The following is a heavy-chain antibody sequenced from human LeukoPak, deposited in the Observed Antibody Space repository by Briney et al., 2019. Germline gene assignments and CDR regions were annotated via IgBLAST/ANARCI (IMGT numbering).Heavy chain of an antibody. Sequence: PSETLSLTCAVSGGSFSGYYWSWIRQPPGKGLEWIGEINHSGSTNYNPSLKSRVTISIDTSKNQVSLKLSSVTAADTAVYYCARRLIVVVATGRWFDPWGQGTLVTVSS. CDR2: INHSGST. V-gene: IGHV4-34*01. CDR3: ARRLIVVVATGRWFDP. J-gene: IGHJ5*02. CDR1: GGSFSGYY. D-gene: IGHD2-15*01.